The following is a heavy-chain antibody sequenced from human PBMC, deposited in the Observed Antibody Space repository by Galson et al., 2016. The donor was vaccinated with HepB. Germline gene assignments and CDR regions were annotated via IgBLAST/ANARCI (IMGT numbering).Heavy chain of an antibody. CDR2: ISAYYGNT. Sequence: SVKVSCKASGYTFASYGFSWVRQAPGHGLEWMGWISAYYGNTNYAQKLQNRVTMTTDTSTSTAYMELRSLGSDDTAVYYCAREIMISGWKVLDHWGQGTLVTVSS. V-gene: IGHV1-18*04. CDR3: AREIMISGWKVLDH. J-gene: IGHJ4*01. CDR1: GYTFASYG. D-gene: IGHD3-16*01.